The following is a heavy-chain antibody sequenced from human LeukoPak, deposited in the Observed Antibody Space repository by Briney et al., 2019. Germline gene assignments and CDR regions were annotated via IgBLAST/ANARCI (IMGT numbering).Heavy chain of an antibody. CDR1: GGTFSSYA. CDR2: IIPILGIA. D-gene: IGHD2-15*01. CDR3: ARARGVAHNWFDP. Sequence: SVKVSCKASGGTFSSYAISWVRQAPGQGLEWMGRIIPILGIANYAQKFQGRVTITADKSTSTAYMELSSLRSEDTAVYYCARARGVAHNWFDPWGQGTLVTVSS. V-gene: IGHV1-69*04. J-gene: IGHJ5*02.